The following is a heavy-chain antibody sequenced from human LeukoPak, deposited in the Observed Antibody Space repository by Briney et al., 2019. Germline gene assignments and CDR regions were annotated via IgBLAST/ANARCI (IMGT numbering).Heavy chain of an antibody. CDR2: ISGSGGST. J-gene: IGHJ3*02. CDR1: GFTFSSYA. CDR3: AKDKGSHGAFDI. V-gene: IGHV3-23*01. Sequence: GGSLRLSCAASGFTFSSYAMSWVRQAPGKGLEWVSAISGSGGSTYYADSVKGRFTISRDNSKNTLYLQMNSLRAEDTALYYCAKDKGSHGAFDIWGQGTMVTVSS.